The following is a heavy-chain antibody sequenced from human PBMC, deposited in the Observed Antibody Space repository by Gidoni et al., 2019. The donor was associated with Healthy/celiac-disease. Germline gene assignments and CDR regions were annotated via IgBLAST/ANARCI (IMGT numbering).Heavy chain of an antibody. CDR2: IKSKTDGGTT. CDR3: TTDPTPDGIF. V-gene: IGHV3-15*01. J-gene: IGHJ3*01. Sequence: EVQLVESGGGLVKPGGSLRLSCAASGFTFSNAWMSWVRQAPGKGLEWVGRIKSKTDGGTTDYAAPVKGRFTISRDDSKNTLYLKTEDTAVYYCTTDPTPDGIFWGQGTMVTVSS. CDR1: GFTFSNAW. D-gene: IGHD1-1*01.